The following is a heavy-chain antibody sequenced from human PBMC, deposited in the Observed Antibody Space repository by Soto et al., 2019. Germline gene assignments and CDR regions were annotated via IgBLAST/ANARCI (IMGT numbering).Heavy chain of an antibody. CDR3: ASPSIAARQYYYYYGMDV. V-gene: IGHV1-69*06. CDR2: IIPIFGTA. CDR1: GGTFSSYA. J-gene: IGHJ6*02. Sequence: QVQLVQSGAEVKKPGSSVKVSCKASGGTFSSYAISWVRQAPGQGLEWMGGIIPIFGTANYAQKFQGRVTITADKSTSTAYMERSSLRSEDTAVYYCASPSIAARQYYYYYGMDVWGQGTTVTVSS. D-gene: IGHD6-6*01.